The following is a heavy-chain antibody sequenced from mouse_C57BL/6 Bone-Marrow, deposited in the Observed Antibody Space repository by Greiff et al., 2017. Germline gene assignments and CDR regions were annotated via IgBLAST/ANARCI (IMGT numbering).Heavy chain of an antibody. CDR2: IRNKANGYTT. V-gene: IGHV7-3*01. CDR1: GFTFTDYY. J-gene: IGHJ3*01. D-gene: IGHD2-5*01. Sequence: VQLKESGGGLVQPGGSLSLSCAASGFTFTDYYMSWVRQPPGKALEWLGFIRNKANGYTTEYSASVKGRFTISRDNSQSILYLQMNALRAEDSATYYCASYYSNSFAYWGQGTLVTVSA. CDR3: ASYYSNSFAY.